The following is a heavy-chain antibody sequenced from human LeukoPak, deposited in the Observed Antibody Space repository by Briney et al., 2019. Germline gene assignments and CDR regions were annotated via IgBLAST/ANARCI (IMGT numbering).Heavy chain of an antibody. D-gene: IGHD6-13*01. Sequence: AMSATDGSAQDAESVKGRFTISRDNSKNSLYLQMNSLRDEDTAVYYCAKARIAAAGTGAFDVWGQGTMVTVSS. J-gene: IGHJ3*01. CDR3: AKARIAAAGTGAFDV. V-gene: IGHV3-23*01. CDR2: MSATDGSA.